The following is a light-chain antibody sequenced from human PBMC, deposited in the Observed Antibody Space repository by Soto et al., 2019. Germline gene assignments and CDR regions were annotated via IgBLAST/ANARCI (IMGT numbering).Light chain of an antibody. V-gene: IGLV2-14*01. Sequence: QSALTQPVSVSGSPGQTITISCTGTSSDVGNYNYVSWYQQHPGKAPKLMIYEVNNRPSGISNRFSGSKSGNTASLTISGLQAEDEADYYCSSYTSSSTLYVFGGGTQLTVL. CDR3: SSYTSSSTLYV. CDR1: SSDVGNYNY. CDR2: EVN. J-gene: IGLJ7*01.